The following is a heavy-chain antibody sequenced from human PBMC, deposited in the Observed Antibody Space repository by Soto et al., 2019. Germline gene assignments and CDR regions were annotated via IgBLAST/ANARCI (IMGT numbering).Heavy chain of an antibody. CDR2: IYYSGST. CDR1: GGSISSYY. Sequence: QVQLQESGPGLVKPSETLSLTCTVSGGSISSYYWSWIRQPPGKGLEWIGYIYYSGSTNYNPSLKSRVTISLDTSKDLFSLKLSSVTAAYTAVYYCARHPTVTDYYFDYWGQGTLVTVSS. CDR3: ARHPTVTDYYFDY. J-gene: IGHJ4*02. D-gene: IGHD4-17*01. V-gene: IGHV4-59*08.